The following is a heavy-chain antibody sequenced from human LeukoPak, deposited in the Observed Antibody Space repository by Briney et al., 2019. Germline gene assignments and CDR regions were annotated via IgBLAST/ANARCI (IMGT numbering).Heavy chain of an antibody. Sequence: SETLSLTCSVSGGSISSSTYYWGWIRQPLGKGLEWIGTLYYTGSTYYNPSLKSRVTISVGTSKNQFSLKLSSVTAADTAVYYCARDRGAAAGTSWFDPWGQGTLVTVSS. CDR2: LYYTGST. CDR3: ARDRGAAAGTSWFDP. CDR1: GGSISSSTYY. V-gene: IGHV4-39*02. D-gene: IGHD6-13*01. J-gene: IGHJ5*02.